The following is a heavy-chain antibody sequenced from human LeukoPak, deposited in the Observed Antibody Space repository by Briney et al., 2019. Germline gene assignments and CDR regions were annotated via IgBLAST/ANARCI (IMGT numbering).Heavy chain of an antibody. J-gene: IGHJ4*02. Sequence: GGSLRLSCAASGFTFSSYAMSWVRQAPGKGLEWVSAISGSGGSTYYADSVKGRFTISRDNSKNTLYLQMNSLRAEDTAVYYCATQFGYYYDSSGYSGYWGQGTLVTVSS. V-gene: IGHV3-23*01. CDR2: ISGSGGST. CDR1: GFTFSSYA. D-gene: IGHD3-22*01. CDR3: ATQFGYYYDSSGYSGY.